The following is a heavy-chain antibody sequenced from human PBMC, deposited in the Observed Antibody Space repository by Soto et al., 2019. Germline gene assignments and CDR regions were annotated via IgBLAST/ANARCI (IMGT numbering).Heavy chain of an antibody. CDR1: GGTFSSYA. J-gene: IGHJ6*02. V-gene: IGHV1-69*13. CDR3: ASGGYSSSSSGRWNYYYYGMDV. D-gene: IGHD6-6*01. CDR2: IIPIFGTA. Sequence: SVKVSCKASGGTFSSYAISWVRQAPGQGLEWMGGIIPIFGTANYAQKFQGRVTITADESTSTAYMELSSLRSEDTAVYYRASGGYSSSSSGRWNYYYYGMDVWGQGTTVTAP.